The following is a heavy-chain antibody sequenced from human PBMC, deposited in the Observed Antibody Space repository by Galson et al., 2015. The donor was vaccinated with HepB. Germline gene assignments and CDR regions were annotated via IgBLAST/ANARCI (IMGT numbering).Heavy chain of an antibody. Sequence: SLRLSCAASGFTLSGYTMHWVRQAPGRGLEWVAVMSYDGGNKDHADSVKGRFTISRDSSKNTLYLQMNSLRAQDAAVYYCARGGDSGYDFRYYYMDVWGKGTTVTVSS. CDR2: MSYDGGNK. CDR1: GFTLSGYT. CDR3: ARGGDSGYDFRYYYMDV. J-gene: IGHJ6*03. V-gene: IGHV3-30-3*01. D-gene: IGHD5-12*01.